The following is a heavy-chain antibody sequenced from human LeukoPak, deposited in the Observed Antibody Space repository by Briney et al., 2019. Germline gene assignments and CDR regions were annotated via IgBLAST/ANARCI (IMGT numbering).Heavy chain of an antibody. V-gene: IGHV3-11*03. CDR1: GFTLSDYY. CDR3: ARTARWLDY. Sequence: GGSLRLSCAASGFTLSDYYKTWIRQAPGKGREWVSYISGNSGDTKYADAVKRRFTISRDNAKNSLYLQMDSLRAEDTAVYYCARTARWLDYWGQGTLVTVSS. D-gene: IGHD2-21*02. J-gene: IGHJ4*02. CDR2: ISGNSGDT.